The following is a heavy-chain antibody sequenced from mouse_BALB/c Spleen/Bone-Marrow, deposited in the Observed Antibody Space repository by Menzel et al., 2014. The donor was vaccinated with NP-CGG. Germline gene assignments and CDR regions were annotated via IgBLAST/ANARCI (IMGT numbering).Heavy chain of an antibody. J-gene: IGHJ4*01. D-gene: IGHD1-1*01. CDR2: IDPANGNT. CDR1: GFNTKDTH. CDR3: ARDYGSSYYYAMDY. Sequence: VQLQQSGAELVKPGASVKLSCTASGFNTKDTHMHWVKQRPEQGLEWIGRIDPANGNTKYDPKFQGKATITADTSSNTAYLQLSSLTSEDTAVYYCARDYGSSYYYAMDYWGQGTSVTVSS. V-gene: IGHV14-3*02.